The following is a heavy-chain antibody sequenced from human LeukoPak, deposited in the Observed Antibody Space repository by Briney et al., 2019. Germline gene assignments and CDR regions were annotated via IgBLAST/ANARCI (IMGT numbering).Heavy chain of an antibody. CDR1: GFTFSTFS. J-gene: IGHJ4*02. Sequence: GGSLRLSCAASGFTFSTFSMNWVRQAPGKGLEWISYIISSSSTMYYADSVKGRFTISRDNAKSSLYLQMDSLRAEDTAVYYCAVGSTSVYRYGYLDYWGQGALVTVSS. V-gene: IGHV3-48*01. D-gene: IGHD5-18*01. CDR3: AVGSTSVYRYGYLDY. CDR2: IISSSSTM.